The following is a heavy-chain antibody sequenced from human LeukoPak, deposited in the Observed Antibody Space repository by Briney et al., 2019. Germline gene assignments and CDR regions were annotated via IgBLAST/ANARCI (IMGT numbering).Heavy chain of an antibody. V-gene: IGHV3-7*01. D-gene: IGHD6-19*01. J-gene: IGHJ4*02. Sequence: PGGTLRFSCAASGFTFSSYWMSWVRQAQGKGLEWVANIKQDGSEKYYVDYVKGRFTISRDNAKNSLYLQMNSLRAEDTDVYYCARAVAGPRGVAYWGQGTLVTASS. CDR3: ARAVAGPRGVAY. CDR1: GFTFSSYW. CDR2: IKQDGSEK.